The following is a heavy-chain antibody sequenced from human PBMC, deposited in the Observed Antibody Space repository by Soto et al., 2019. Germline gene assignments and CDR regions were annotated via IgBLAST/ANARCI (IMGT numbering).Heavy chain of an antibody. D-gene: IGHD3-10*01. J-gene: IGHJ6*03. Sequence: ASVKVSCKASGGTFSSYTISWVRQAPGQGLEWMGRIIPILGIANYAQKFQGRVTITADKSTSTAYMELSSLRSEDTAVYYCASLTYYYGSGSYYSYMDVWGKGTTVTVSS. CDR1: GGTFSSYT. CDR2: IIPILGIA. V-gene: IGHV1-69*02. CDR3: ASLTYYYGSGSYYSYMDV.